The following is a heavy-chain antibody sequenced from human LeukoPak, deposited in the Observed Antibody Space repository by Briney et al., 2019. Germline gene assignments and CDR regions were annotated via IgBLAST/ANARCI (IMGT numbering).Heavy chain of an antibody. CDR2: IVSNGGNT. CDR1: GLTFSRHA. Sequence: PGGSLRVSCAASGLTFSRHAMHWGRQAPGKGLEYVSAIVSNGGNTYYADSVRGRFTISRDNSKDTVYLQMGSLRPEDTAVYYCARGGYYAASDIWGQGALVTVST. CDR3: ARGGYYAASDI. V-gene: IGHV3-64*02. J-gene: IGHJ4*02. D-gene: IGHD3-3*01.